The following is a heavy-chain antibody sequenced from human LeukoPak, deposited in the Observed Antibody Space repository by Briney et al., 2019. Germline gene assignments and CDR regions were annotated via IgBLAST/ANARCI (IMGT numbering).Heavy chain of an antibody. CDR1: GFTFSSYS. CDR3: ARDALITYYYDSSGYPPTCAFDI. Sequence: GGSLRLSCAASGFTFSSYSMNWVRQAPGKGLEWVSYISSSSSTIYYADSVKGRFTISRDNAKNSLYLQMNSLRDEDTAVYYCARDALITYYYDSSGYPPTCAFDIWGQGTMATVSS. D-gene: IGHD3-22*01. J-gene: IGHJ3*02. V-gene: IGHV3-48*02. CDR2: ISSSSSTI.